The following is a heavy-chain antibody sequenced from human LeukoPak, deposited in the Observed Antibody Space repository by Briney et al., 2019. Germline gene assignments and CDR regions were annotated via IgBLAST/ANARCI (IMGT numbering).Heavy chain of an antibody. D-gene: IGHD2-21*02. J-gene: IGHJ1*01. CDR2: INHSGST. V-gene: IGHV4-34*01. CDR3: AGAGHIVVVTAIRHFQH. CDR1: GGSFSGYY. Sequence: KPSETLSLTCAVYGGSFSGYYWSWLRQPPGKGLEWIGEINHSGSTNYNPSLKSRVTISVDTSKNQFPLKLSSVTAADTAVYYCAGAGHIVVVTAIRHFQHWGQGTLVTVSS.